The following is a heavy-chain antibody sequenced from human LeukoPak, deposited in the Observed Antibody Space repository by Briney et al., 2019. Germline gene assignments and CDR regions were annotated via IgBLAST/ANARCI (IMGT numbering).Heavy chain of an antibody. CDR2: IYYSGST. CDR3: ARDPNGDYIGAFDM. J-gene: IGHJ3*02. CDR1: GGSISSYY. V-gene: IGHV4-59*12. Sequence: SETLSLTCTVSGGSISSYYWSWIRQPPGKGLEWSGYIYYSGSTNYNPSLKSRVTISVDTSKNQFSLKLSSVTAADTAVYYCARDPNGDYIGAFDMWGPGTTVTVSS. D-gene: IGHD4-17*01.